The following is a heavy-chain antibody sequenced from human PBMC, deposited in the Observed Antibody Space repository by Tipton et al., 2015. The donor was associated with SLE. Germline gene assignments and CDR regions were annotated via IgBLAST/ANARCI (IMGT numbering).Heavy chain of an antibody. D-gene: IGHD3-3*01. CDR2: IHYSGIT. J-gene: IGHJ5*02. CDR3: ARRVRDYTTATWFDP. V-gene: IGHV4-59*11. Sequence: TLSLTCTVSGGSISSHYWSWIRQPPGKGLEWIGNIHYSGITNNDPSLKGRVTMSLDTSKNQFSLRLSSVTAADTAVYYCARRVRDYTTATWFDPWGQGTLVTVSS. CDR1: GGSISSHY.